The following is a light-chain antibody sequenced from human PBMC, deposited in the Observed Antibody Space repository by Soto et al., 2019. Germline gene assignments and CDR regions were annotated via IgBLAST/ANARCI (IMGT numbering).Light chain of an antibody. CDR3: QQSYSTLLT. CDR1: QDISNY. Sequence: DIQTTQSPSSLSASVGDRVTITCRASQDISNYLNWYQQKPGKAPQLLIYAASSFHSGVPSRFSPSGSGTDFTLTISSLQPEDFATYFCQQSYSTLLTFGGGTKVDI. J-gene: IGKJ4*01. V-gene: IGKV1-39*01. CDR2: AAS.